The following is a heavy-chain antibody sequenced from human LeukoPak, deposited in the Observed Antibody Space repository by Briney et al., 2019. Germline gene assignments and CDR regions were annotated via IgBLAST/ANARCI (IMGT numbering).Heavy chain of an antibody. V-gene: IGHV1-8*01. CDR1: AYTFTTSD. J-gene: IGHJ6*03. CDR2: MNPNSGHA. Sequence: ASVKVSCKASAYTFTTSDINWVRQAAGQGLEWMGWMNPNSGHAGYAQRFQGRVTMTRNTSISTAYMELSSLRSGDTAVYYCARGYRWDYYYYYMDVWGKGTTVTISS. D-gene: IGHD1-26*01. CDR3: ARGYRWDYYYYYMDV.